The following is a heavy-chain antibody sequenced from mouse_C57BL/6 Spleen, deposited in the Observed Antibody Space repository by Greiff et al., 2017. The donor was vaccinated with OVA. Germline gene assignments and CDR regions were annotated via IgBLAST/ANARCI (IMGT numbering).Heavy chain of an antibody. V-gene: IGHV1-52*01. Sequence: QVQLQQPGAELVRPGSSVKLSCKASGYTFTSYWMHWVKQRPIQGLEWIGNIDPSDSETHYNQKFKDKATLTVDKSSSTAYMQLSSLTSEDSAVYYCARGDYGSSYGGAYWGQGTLVTVSA. CDR3: ARGDYGSSYGGAY. CDR2: IDPSDSET. CDR1: GYTFTSYW. J-gene: IGHJ3*01. D-gene: IGHD1-1*01.